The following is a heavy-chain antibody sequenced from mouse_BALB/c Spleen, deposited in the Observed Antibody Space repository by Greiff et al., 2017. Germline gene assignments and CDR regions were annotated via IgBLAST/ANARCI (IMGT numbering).Heavy chain of an antibody. CDR3: ARSIARATVAY. V-gene: IGHV14-1*02. J-gene: IGHJ3*01. CDR1: GFNIKDYY. CDR2: IDPENGNT. Sequence: EVQLQQSGAELVRPGALVKLSCKASGFNIKDYYMHWVKQRPEQGLEWIGWIDPENGNTIYDPKFQGKASITADTSSNTAYLQLSSLTSEDTAVYYCARSIARATVAYWGQGTLVTVSA. D-gene: IGHD3-1*01.